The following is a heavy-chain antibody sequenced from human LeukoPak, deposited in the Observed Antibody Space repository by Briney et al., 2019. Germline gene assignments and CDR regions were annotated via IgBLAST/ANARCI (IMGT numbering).Heavy chain of an antibody. Sequence: GESLRLSCTASGFTFSNFWMGWVRQAPGKGLEWVANIKQDETEKFYLGSVKGRFTISRDNSKDTLYLQMNSLRAEDTAIYYCAKFRADSSGWPFDYWGQGTLVTVSS. CDR3: AKFRADSSGWPFDY. J-gene: IGHJ4*02. CDR2: IKQDETEK. D-gene: IGHD6-19*01. CDR1: GFTFSNFW. V-gene: IGHV3-7*03.